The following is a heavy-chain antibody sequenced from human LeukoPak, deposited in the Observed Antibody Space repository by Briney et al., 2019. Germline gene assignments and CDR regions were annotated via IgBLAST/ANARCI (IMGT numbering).Heavy chain of an antibody. CDR1: GGSISSSNW. CDR3: ARLITMVRGLEGWFDP. J-gene: IGHJ5*02. CDR2: IYHSGST. V-gene: IGHV4-4*02. D-gene: IGHD3-10*01. Sequence: SETLSLTCAVSGGSISSSNWWSWVRQPPGKGLEWIGEIYHSGSTNYNPSLNSRVTISVDKSKNQFSLKLSSVTAADTAVYYCARLITMVRGLEGWFDPWGQGSLVTVSS.